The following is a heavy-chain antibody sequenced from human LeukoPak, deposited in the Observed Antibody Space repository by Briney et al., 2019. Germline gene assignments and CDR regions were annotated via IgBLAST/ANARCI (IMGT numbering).Heavy chain of an antibody. V-gene: IGHV4-59*08. D-gene: IGHD2-8*02. CDR1: GGSISSYY. J-gene: IGHJ4*02. Sequence: SETPSLTCTVSGGSISSYYWSWIRQPPGKGLEWIAYISDIGSINYNPSLKSRVTISLDTSKNQFSLKLSSVTAADTAVYYCAGHHPRNTVDFWGQGTLVTVSS. CDR3: AGHHPRNTVDF. CDR2: ISDIGSI.